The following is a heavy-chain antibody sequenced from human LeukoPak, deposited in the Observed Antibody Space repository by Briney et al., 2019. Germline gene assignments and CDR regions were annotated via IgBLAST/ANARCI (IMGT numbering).Heavy chain of an antibody. D-gene: IGHD3-10*01. Sequence: ASVKVSCKASGYTFTSYGISWVRQAPGQGLEWMGWISAYNGNTNYAQKLQGRVTMTTDTSTSTAYMELRSLRSDDTAVYYCAREDYYGPGSYPPVVDYWGQGTLVTVSS. V-gene: IGHV1-18*01. J-gene: IGHJ4*02. CDR3: AREDYYGPGSYPPVVDY. CDR2: ISAYNGNT. CDR1: GYTFTSYG.